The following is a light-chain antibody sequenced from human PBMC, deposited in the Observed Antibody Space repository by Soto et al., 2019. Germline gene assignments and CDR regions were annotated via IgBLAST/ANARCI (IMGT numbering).Light chain of an antibody. CDR3: QQYNNSPLFT. CDR1: QDISNY. CDR2: DAS. J-gene: IGKJ3*01. Sequence: DIQMTQSPSSLSASVGDRVTITCQASQDISNYLNWYQQKPGKAPKLLIYDASTLETGVPSRFSGSGSETNFSFTISSMQPEDIATSYCQQYNNSPLFTFGPGTKVDIK. V-gene: IGKV1-33*01.